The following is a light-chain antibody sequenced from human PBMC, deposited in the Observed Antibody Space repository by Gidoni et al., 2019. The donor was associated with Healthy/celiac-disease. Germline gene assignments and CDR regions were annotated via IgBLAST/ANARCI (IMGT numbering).Light chain of an antibody. CDR1: QSVSSSY. Sequence: EIALTQSPRTLSLSPGERATLSCRASQSVSSSYLAWYQEKPGQAPRLLIYGASSRATGIPDRFSGSGSGTAFTLTIRRLEPEDFAVYYCQQYGSSPQTFXQXTKVXIK. CDR3: QQYGSSPQT. V-gene: IGKV3-20*01. J-gene: IGKJ1*01. CDR2: GAS.